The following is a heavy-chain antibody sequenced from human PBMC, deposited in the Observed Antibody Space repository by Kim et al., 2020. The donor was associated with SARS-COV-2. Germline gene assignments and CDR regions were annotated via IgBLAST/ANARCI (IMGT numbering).Heavy chain of an antibody. CDR3: AKGGSGIAVLGVVILGGYFDC. D-gene: IGHD3-3*01. V-gene: IGHV3-23*01. CDR2: ISGSGGST. J-gene: IGHJ4*02. Sequence: GGSMRLSCAASGFTFSSYAMSWVRQAPGKGLEWVSAISGSGGSTYYADSVKGRFTISRDNSKNTLYLQMNSMRAEDTAVYYCAKGGSGIAVLGVVILGGYFDCWGQGTLVTVSS. CDR1: GFTFSSYA.